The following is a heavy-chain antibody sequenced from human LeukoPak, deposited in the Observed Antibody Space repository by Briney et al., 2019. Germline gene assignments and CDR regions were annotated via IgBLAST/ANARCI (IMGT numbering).Heavy chain of an antibody. CDR1: GGSISSYY. J-gene: IGHJ6*03. V-gene: IGHV4-4*09. CDR3: ARHSSGWYYYYYYMDV. CDR2: IYTSGST. Sequence: NPSETLSLTCTVSGGSISSYYWSWIRQPPGKGLEWIGYIYTSGSTNYNPSLKSRVTISVDTSKNQFSLKLSSVTAADTAVYYCARHSSGWYYYYYYMDVWGKGTTVTVSS. D-gene: IGHD6-19*01.